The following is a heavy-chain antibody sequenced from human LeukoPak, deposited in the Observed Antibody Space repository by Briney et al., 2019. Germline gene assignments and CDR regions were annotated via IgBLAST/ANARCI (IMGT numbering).Heavy chain of an antibody. J-gene: IGHJ3*02. Sequence: GGSLRLSCAASGFTFSSSAMSWVRQAPGKGLEWVSTISGSGGGTYYADSVKGRFSVSRDNSKNTLYLQMNSLRAEDTAVYYCAKDFDTTVVLDAFDMWGQGTLVAVSS. CDR2: ISGSGGGT. CDR3: AKDFDTTVVLDAFDM. D-gene: IGHD4-23*01. CDR1: GFTFSSSA. V-gene: IGHV3-23*01.